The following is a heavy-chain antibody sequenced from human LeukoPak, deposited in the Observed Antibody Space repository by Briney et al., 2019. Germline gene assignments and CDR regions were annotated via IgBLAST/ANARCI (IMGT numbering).Heavy chain of an antibody. CDR2: IYSSGST. V-gene: IGHV4-61*02. CDR3: ASTHIHGGAFDI. D-gene: IGHD2-21*01. CDR1: GGSISSGLYY. Sequence: SETLFLTCTVSGGSISSGLYYWSWFRQPAGKGLEWIGRIYSSGSTNFNPSLKSRVSLSVDTSKNQFSLNLSAVTAAGTAVYYCASTHIHGGAFDIWGQGTVVTVSS. J-gene: IGHJ3*02.